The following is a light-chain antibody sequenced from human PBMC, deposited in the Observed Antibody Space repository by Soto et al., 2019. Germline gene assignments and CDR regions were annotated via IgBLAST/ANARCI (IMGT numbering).Light chain of an antibody. CDR3: QQYSGYSRT. CDR2: KAS. Sequence: DIQMTQSPSTLSASIGDRVTITCRASQSISSWLAWYQQKPGKAPKLLIYKASSLESGVPSRFSGSGSGTEFTRTIGSLQPDDVATYYCQQYSGYSRTFGQGTKVEIK. J-gene: IGKJ1*01. CDR1: QSISSW. V-gene: IGKV1-5*03.